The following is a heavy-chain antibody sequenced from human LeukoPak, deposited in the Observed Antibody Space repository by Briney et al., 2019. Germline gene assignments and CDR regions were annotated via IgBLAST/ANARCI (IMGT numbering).Heavy chain of an antibody. CDR1: GYSFTSYW. J-gene: IGHJ6*03. CDR3: ARSIRFLEWLPKIPGYMDV. D-gene: IGHD3-3*01. CDR2: IYPGDSDT. Sequence: GESLKISCKGSGYSFTSYWIGWVRQMPGKGLEWMGIIYPGDSDTRYSPSFQGQVTISADKSISTAYLQWSSLKASDTAMYYCARSIRFLEWLPKIPGYMDVWGKGTTVTVSS. V-gene: IGHV5-51*01.